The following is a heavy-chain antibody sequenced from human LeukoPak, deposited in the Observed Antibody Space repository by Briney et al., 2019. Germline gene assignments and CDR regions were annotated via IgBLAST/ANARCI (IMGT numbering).Heavy chain of an antibody. CDR3: ATGGSNWNYQYYFEY. CDR2: ISPYNGKT. J-gene: IGHJ4*02. CDR1: GYTFTNYG. V-gene: IGHV1-18*01. Sequence: RWASMKVSCKTSGYTFTNYGINWVRQDPGQGLEWMGWISPYNGKTEFAQKFQGRVTMTTDTSTTTVYMELRSLRSDDTAVYYCATGGSNWNYQYYFEYWGQGTLVTVSS. D-gene: IGHD1-7*01.